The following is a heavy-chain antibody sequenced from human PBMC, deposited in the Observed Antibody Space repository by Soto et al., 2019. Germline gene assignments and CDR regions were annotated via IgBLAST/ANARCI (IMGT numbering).Heavy chain of an antibody. Sequence: EVQLVESGGGLVQPGRSLRLSCAASGFTFDDYAMHWVRQVPVKGLEWVSVISWNSGRIGYVDSVKGRFTISRDNAKHSLYLQMNRLRAESMASYYSAKGAITIFGVASAHFDYWGQGTLVTFSS. CDR1: GFTFDDYA. V-gene: IGHV3-9*03. CDR2: ISWNSGRI. CDR3: AKGAITIFGVASAHFDY. J-gene: IGHJ4*02. D-gene: IGHD3-3*01.